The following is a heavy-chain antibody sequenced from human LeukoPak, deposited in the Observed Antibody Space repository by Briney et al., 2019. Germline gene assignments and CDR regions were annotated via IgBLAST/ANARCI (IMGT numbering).Heavy chain of an antibody. Sequence: GGSLRLSCAASGFTFSSYSMNWVRQAPGKGLEWVSSISSSSSYIYYADSVKGRFTISRDNAKKSLFLQMNSLRAEDTAVYYCARGLDDFGAPTRFDPWGQGTLVTVSS. CDR3: ARGLDDFGAPTRFDP. CDR2: ISSSSSYI. CDR1: GFTFSSYS. J-gene: IGHJ5*02. V-gene: IGHV3-21*01. D-gene: IGHD4-17*01.